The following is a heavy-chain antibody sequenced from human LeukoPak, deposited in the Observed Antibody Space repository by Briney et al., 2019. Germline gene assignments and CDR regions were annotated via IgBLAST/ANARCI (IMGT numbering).Heavy chain of an antibody. Sequence: SETLSLTCTVSGGSISSSNYYWGWFRQPPGKGLEWIGSIHYGGSTYYNPSLKSRVTISVDTSKNQFSLKLSSVTAADTAVYYCARQLYYDFWSGPRGWFDPWGQGTLVTVSS. J-gene: IGHJ5*02. D-gene: IGHD3-3*01. V-gene: IGHV4-39*01. CDR3: ARQLYYDFWSGPRGWFDP. CDR2: IHYGGST. CDR1: GGSISSSNYY.